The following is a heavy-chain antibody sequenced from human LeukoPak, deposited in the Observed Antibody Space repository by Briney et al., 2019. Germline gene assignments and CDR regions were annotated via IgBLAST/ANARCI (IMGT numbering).Heavy chain of an antibody. D-gene: IGHD5-24*01. CDR3: ARDSGDGHKLDP. CDR2: IYSGGST. V-gene: IGHV3-53*01. J-gene: IGHJ5*02. Sequence: PGGSLRLSCAASGFTFSSNYMSWVRQAPGKGLEGGAVIYSGGSTFYSDCVKGRWTISRDNSKNTVYLQMNTLRAEDAAVYYCARDSGDGHKLDPWGPGTLVTVSS. CDR1: GFTFSSNY.